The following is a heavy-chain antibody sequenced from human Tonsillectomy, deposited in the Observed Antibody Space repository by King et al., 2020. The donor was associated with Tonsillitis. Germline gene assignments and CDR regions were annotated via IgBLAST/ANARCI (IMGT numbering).Heavy chain of an antibody. CDR2: ISYDGSSE. CDR3: SKAGGYSYGPNDGFDI. V-gene: IGHV3-30*18. D-gene: IGHD5-18*01. Sequence: VQLVESGGGIVQPGRSLRLSCGASGFTFSSHFMHWVRQAPGKGLEWVSAISYDGSSEFYAASVKGRFTVSRDNSRNTLFLQLNNMRPEDTAMYYCSKAGGYSYGPNDGFDIWGQGTMVTVSS. J-gene: IGHJ3*02. CDR1: GFTFSSHF.